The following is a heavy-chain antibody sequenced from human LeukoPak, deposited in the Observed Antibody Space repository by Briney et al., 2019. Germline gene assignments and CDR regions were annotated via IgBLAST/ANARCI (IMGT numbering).Heavy chain of an antibody. CDR2: INHSGST. Sequence: PSETLPLTCAVYGGSFSGYYWSWIRQPPGKGLEWIGEINHSGSTNYNPSLKSRVTISVDTSKNPFSLKLSSVTAADTAVYYWASRSGYYRSFGYCHQWGQGTLVTVSS. V-gene: IGHV4-34*01. CDR3: ASRSGYYRSFGYCHQ. D-gene: IGHD3-3*01. J-gene: IGHJ4*02. CDR1: GGSFSGYY.